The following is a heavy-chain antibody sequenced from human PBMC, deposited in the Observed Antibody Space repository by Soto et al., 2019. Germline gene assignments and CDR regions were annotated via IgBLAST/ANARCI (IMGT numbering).Heavy chain of an antibody. J-gene: IGHJ6*02. CDR1: GFTFSSYA. D-gene: IGHD2-8*01. CDR3: ARDAHQSQLIYGMYV. Sequence: PGGSLRLSCAASGFTFSSYAMHWVRQAPGKGLEWVAVISYDGSNKYYADSVKGRFTISRDNSKNTLYLQMNSLRAEDTAVYYWARDAHQSQLIYGMYVWGQGTTVTVSS. CDR2: ISYDGSNK. V-gene: IGHV3-30-3*01.